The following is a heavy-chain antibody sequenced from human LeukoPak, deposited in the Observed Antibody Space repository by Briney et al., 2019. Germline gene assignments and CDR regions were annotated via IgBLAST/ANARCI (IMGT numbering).Heavy chain of an antibody. CDR1: GYTFTGYY. D-gene: IGHD1-26*01. V-gene: IGHV1-2*02. CDR3: ARGDGTYYAGGDY. CDR2: INPNSGGT. Sequence: ASVKVSCKASGYTFTGYYMHWVRQAPGQGLEWMGWINPNSGGTNYAQKFQGRVTMTRDTSISTAYMELNRLRSDDTAVYYCARGDGTYYAGGDYWGQGTLVTVSS. J-gene: IGHJ4*02.